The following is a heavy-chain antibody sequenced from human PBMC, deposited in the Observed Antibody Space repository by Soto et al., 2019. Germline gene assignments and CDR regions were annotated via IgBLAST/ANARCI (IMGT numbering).Heavy chain of an antibody. Sequence: ASVKVSCKASGYTFTGYYMHRVRQAPGQGLEWMGWINPNSGGTNYAQKFQGWVTMTRDTSISTAYMELSRLRSDDTAVYYCARDRVRRGYSGYDHFSLRAPMDVWGQGTTVTVSS. D-gene: IGHD5-12*01. CDR1: GYTFTGYY. J-gene: IGHJ6*02. CDR2: INPNSGGT. V-gene: IGHV1-2*04. CDR3: ARDRVRRGYSGYDHFSLRAPMDV.